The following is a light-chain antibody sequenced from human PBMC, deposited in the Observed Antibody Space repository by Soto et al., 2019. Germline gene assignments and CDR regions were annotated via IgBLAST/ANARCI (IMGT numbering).Light chain of an antibody. V-gene: IGKV1-39*01. CDR3: QQSYSTPFT. CDR2: AAS. CDR1: QSIFSN. J-gene: IGKJ3*01. Sequence: DIQMTQSPSSLSASIGDRVTITCRASQSIFSNVNWYQQKPGKAPELLIYAASNLQSGIPSRFSASSSGTDFTLTISSLQPEDFATYYCQQSYSTPFTFGPGTKVDIK.